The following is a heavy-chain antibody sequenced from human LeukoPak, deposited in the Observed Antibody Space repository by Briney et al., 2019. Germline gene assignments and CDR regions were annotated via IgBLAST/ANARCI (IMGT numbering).Heavy chain of an antibody. V-gene: IGHV4-34*01. Sequence: SETLSLTCAVYGGSFSVYHWSWIRQPPGKGLEWIGEINHSGSTYYNPSLKSRVTISVDTSKNQFSLKLSSVTAADTAVYYCAQVWFGELMGAFDIWGQGTMVTVSS. CDR3: AQVWFGELMGAFDI. J-gene: IGHJ3*02. D-gene: IGHD3-10*01. CDR2: INHSGST. CDR1: GGSFSVYH.